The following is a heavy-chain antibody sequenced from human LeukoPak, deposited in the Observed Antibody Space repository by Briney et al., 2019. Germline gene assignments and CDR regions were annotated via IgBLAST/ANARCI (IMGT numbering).Heavy chain of an antibody. J-gene: IGHJ4*02. V-gene: IGHV5-51*01. CDR3: ARHPRGFIYGYYFDY. Sequence: GDSLKISCKGSGYSFTSDWIGWVRQIPGKGLEWMGIIYPGDSDTKYSPSFQGQVTISADKSISTAYLQWSSLKASDTAIYYCARHPRGFIYGYYFDYWGQGTLVTASS. CDR1: GYSFTSDW. D-gene: IGHD5-18*01. CDR2: IYPGDSDT.